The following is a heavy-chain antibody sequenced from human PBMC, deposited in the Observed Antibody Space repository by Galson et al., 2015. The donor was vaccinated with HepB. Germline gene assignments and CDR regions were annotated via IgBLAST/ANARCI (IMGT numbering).Heavy chain of an antibody. V-gene: IGHV3-73*01. Sequence: SLRLSCAASGFTFSGSAMHWVRQASGKGLEWVGRIRSKANSYATAYAASVKGRFTISRDDSKNTAYLQMNSLKTEDTAVYYCTSRTTMVRGVPNFDYWGQGTLVTVSS. CDR2: IRSKANSYAT. D-gene: IGHD3-10*01. J-gene: IGHJ4*02. CDR1: GFTFSGSA. CDR3: TSRTTMVRGVPNFDY.